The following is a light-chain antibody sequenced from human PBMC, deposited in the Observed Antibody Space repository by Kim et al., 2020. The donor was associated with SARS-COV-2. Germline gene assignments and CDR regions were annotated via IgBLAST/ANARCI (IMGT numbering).Light chain of an antibody. V-gene: IGLV2-18*02. CDR1: IRYVCSYNR. CDR2: EVS. Sequence: GQSVTSSGTGPIRYVCSYNRVSRDQQPPGTAPKLIIYEVSDRPSGVPHRFSGSKSGNTASLTISWLQTEDEADYYCSSYTSSSTLIFGGGTKVTVL. J-gene: IGLJ2*01. CDR3: SSYTSSSTLI.